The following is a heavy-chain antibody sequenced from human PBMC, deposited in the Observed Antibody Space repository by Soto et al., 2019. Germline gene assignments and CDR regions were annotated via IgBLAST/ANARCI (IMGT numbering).Heavy chain of an antibody. D-gene: IGHD6-19*01. CDR3: VIDRLIVAVSVGRMDV. CDR1: GDTFIGYS. Sequence: QVQLVQSGAEVKKPGTSVRVSCMASGDTFIGYSISWVRQAPGQGLEWMGWVIPTQRTTKYAQRFQGRVTMSVDQFASTTYMELSSLRPEDTALYYCVIDRLIVAVSVGRMDVWGQGTTVTVSS. V-gene: IGHV1-69*01. J-gene: IGHJ6*02. CDR2: VIPTQRTT.